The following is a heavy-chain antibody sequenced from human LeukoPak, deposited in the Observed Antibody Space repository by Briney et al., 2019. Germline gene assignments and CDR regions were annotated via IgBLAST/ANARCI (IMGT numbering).Heavy chain of an antibody. CDR1: GYTLTELS. D-gene: IGHD3-10*01. V-gene: IGHV1-24*01. J-gene: IGHJ5*02. CDR3: AAVILLYLGELSNWFDP. Sequence: ASVKVSCKVSGYTLTELSMHWVRQAPGQGLEWMGGFDPEDGETIYAQKFQGRVTMTEDTSTDIAYMELSSLRSEDTAVYYCAAVILLYLGELSNWFDPWGQGTLVTVSS. CDR2: FDPEDGET.